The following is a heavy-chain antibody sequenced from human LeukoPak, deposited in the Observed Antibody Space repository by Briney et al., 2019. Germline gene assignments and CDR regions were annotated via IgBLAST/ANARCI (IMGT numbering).Heavy chain of an antibody. J-gene: IGHJ5*02. CDR3: AKWSEGFDP. V-gene: IGHV3-43D*03. CDR2: ISWDGGST. Sequence: PGGSLRLSCAASGFTFDDYDMHWLRQAPGKSLEWVSLISWDGGSTYYADSVKGRFTISRDNSKNSLYLQMNSLRAEDTALYYCAKWSEGFDPWGQGTLVTVSS. CDR1: GFTFDDYD.